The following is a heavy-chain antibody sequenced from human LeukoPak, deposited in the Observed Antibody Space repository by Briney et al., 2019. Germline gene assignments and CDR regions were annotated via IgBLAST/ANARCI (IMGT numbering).Heavy chain of an antibody. J-gene: IGHJ3*02. CDR2: IYHSGST. D-gene: IGHD3-10*02. Sequence: SETLSLTCTVSGYSISSGYYWGWIRQPPGKGLEWIGSIYHSGSTYYNPSLKSRVTISVDTSKNQFSLKLSSVTAADTAVYYCARVFGYGPEGAFDIWGQGTMVTVSS. CDR1: GYSISSGYY. V-gene: IGHV4-38-2*02. CDR3: ARVFGYGPEGAFDI.